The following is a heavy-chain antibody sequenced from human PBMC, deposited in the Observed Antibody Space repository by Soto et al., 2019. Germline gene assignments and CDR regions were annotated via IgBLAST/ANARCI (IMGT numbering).Heavy chain of an antibody. Sequence: ASVKVSCKASGGTFSSYAISWVRQAPGQGLEWMGGIIPIFGTANYAQKFQGRVTITADESTSTAYMELSSLRSEDTAVYYCASRFIDPHSGSYPGFYYYGMDVWGQGTTVTVSS. J-gene: IGHJ6*02. CDR3: ASRFIDPHSGSYPGFYYYGMDV. CDR1: GGTFSSYA. CDR2: IIPIFGTA. V-gene: IGHV1-69*13. D-gene: IGHD3-10*01.